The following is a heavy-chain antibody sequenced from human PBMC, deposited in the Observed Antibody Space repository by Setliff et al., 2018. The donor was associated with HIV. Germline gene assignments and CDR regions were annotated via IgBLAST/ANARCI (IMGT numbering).Heavy chain of an antibody. J-gene: IGHJ3*02. V-gene: IGHV4-38-2*01. CDR3: ARATPGYNYGSRHAFDI. D-gene: IGHD5-18*01. CDR1: GYSISSGYY. Sequence: PSETLSLTCAVSGYSISSGYYWGWIRQPPGKGLEWIGSIYYSGSTYYSPSLKSRVTMSVDTSKNQFSLKLSSVTAADTAVYYCARATPGYNYGSRHAFDIWGQGTKVTV. CDR2: IYYSGST.